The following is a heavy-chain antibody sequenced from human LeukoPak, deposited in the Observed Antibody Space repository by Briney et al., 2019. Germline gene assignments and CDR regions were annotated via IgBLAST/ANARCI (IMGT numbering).Heavy chain of an antibody. CDR2: ISGSGVGT. V-gene: IGHV3-23*01. Sequence: GGSLRLSCAASGFAFSSYTMNWVRQAPGKGLEWVSAISGSGVGTYYADSVKGRFTISRDNSWNTLYLQMSSLRAEDTAVYYCAKDQVISGSEASDIWGQGTMVTVSS. D-gene: IGHD2-21*01. CDR1: GFAFSSYT. CDR3: AKDQVISGSEASDI. J-gene: IGHJ3*02.